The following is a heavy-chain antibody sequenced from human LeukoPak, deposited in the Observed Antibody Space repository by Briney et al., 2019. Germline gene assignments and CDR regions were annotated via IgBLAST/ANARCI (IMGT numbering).Heavy chain of an antibody. V-gene: IGHV4-34*01. Sequence: PSETLSLTCAVYGGSITGYYWAWIRQTPEKGLEWIGEMNPSGSTNYNPSLKSRVTISVDTSKNQFSLELSSVTAADTAVYYCARGRQDVTMIVVVMTAVSYYLDVWGKGTTVTVS. D-gene: IGHD3-22*01. CDR3: ARGRQDVTMIVVVMTAVSYYLDV. CDR1: GGSITGYY. CDR2: MNPSGST. J-gene: IGHJ6*03.